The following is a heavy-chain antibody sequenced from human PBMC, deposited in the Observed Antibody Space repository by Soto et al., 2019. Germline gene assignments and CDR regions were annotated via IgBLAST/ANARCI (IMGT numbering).Heavy chain of an antibody. V-gene: IGHV4-31*03. CDR2: IYYSGST. J-gene: IGHJ6*02. CDR3: AASCVGCGGFNYYGMDV. D-gene: IGHD2-21*01. Sequence: QVQLQESGPGLVKPSQTLSLTCTVSGGSISSGGYYWSWIRQHPGKGLEWIGYIYYSGSTYYNPSLKSRVTISVDTSKNHLSLKLSSVTAADTAVYYCAASCVGCGGFNYYGMDVWGQGTTFTVSS. CDR1: GGSISSGGYY.